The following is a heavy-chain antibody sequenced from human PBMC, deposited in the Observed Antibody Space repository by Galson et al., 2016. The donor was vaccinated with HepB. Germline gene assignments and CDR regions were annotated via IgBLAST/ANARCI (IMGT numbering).Heavy chain of an antibody. J-gene: IGHJ4*02. V-gene: IGHV3-33*07. D-gene: IGHD3-3*01. CDR2: IWYDGSKK. Sequence: SLRLSCAASGFIFSNYAMYWVRQTPGKGLEWEAFIWYDGSKKYYADSVKGRLTISRDNPRDTLYLQMNSLSAEDTAVYYCTRHLSGTIFGVEPFDLWGQGTLVTVST. CDR3: TRHLSGTIFGVEPFDL. CDR1: GFIFSNYA.